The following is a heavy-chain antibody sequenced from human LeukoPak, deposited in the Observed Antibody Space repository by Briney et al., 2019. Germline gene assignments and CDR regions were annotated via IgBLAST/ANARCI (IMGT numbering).Heavy chain of an antibody. CDR2: IYTSGST. J-gene: IGHJ5*02. Sequence: SETLSLTCTVNSGSFSGYYWSWIRQPPGKGLEWIGYIYTSGSTNYNPSLKSRVTISVDTSKNQFSLKLSSVTAADTAVYYCAREIEQLAASWFDPWGQGTLVTVSS. CDR3: AREIEQLAASWFDP. V-gene: IGHV4-4*09. D-gene: IGHD6-6*01. CDR1: SGSFSGYY.